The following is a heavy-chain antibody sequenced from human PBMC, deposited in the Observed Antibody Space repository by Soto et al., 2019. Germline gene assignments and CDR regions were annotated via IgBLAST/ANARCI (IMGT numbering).Heavy chain of an antibody. CDR3: ARGGYASYGYGNYYYYYMDV. V-gene: IGHV1-69*02. J-gene: IGHJ6*03. CDR1: GGTYRSYT. Sequence: GASVPVSCKASGGTYRSYTIIWVRQAPGQGLEWMGRIIPILGIANYAQKFQGRVTITADKSTSTAYMELSSLRSEDTAVYYCARGGYASYGYGNYYYYYMDVWGKGTTVTVSS. CDR2: IIPILGIA. D-gene: IGHD5-18*01.